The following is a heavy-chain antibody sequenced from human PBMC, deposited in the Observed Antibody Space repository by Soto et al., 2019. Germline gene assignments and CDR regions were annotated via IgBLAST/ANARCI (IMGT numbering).Heavy chain of an antibody. CDR2: IKSKTDGGTT. D-gene: IGHD3-16*02. CDR1: GFTFSNAW. CDR3: TTDPPLDYDYIWGSYRNNDAFDI. V-gene: IGHV3-15*01. Sequence: GGSLRLSCAASGFTFSNAWMSWVRQAPGKGLEWVGRIKSKTDGGTTDYAAPVKGRFTISRDDSKNTLYLQMNSLKTEDTAVYYCTTDPPLDYDYIWGSYRNNDAFDIWGQGTMVTVSS. J-gene: IGHJ3*02.